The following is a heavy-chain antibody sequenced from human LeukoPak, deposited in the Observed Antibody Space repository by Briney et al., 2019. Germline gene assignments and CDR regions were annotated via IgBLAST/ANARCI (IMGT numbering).Heavy chain of an antibody. CDR1: GLTFSSCF. J-gene: IGHJ4*02. Sequence: GGSLRLSCAASGLTFSSCFMTWVRQAPGKGLEWVANIKPDGSEKYYMDSVKGRFTISRDNAKNSLYLQMNSLRAEDTAVYYCASGGYNWNHLDYWGQGTLVTVSS. D-gene: IGHD1-20*01. CDR2: IKPDGSEK. V-gene: IGHV3-7*01. CDR3: ASGGYNWNHLDY.